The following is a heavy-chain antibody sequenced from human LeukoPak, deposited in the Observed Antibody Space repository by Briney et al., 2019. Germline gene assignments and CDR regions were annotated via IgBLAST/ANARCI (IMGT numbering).Heavy chain of an antibody. Sequence: PGRALRLSCAASGFTFSSYGMHWVRQAPGKGLEWVAVISYDGSKKYYADSVKGRFTISRDNSKNTLCLQMNSVRAEDRAVYYCGKQSGFGVFDIWGQGTMVTVSS. CDR1: GFTFSSYG. J-gene: IGHJ3*02. D-gene: IGHD3-3*01. V-gene: IGHV3-30*18. CDR3: GKQSGFGVFDI. CDR2: ISYDGSKK.